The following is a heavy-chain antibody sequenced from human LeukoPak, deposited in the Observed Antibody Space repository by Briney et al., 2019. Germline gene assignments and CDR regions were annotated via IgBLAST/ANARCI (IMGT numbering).Heavy chain of an antibody. V-gene: IGHV3-30*02. Sequence: GGSLRLSCVASGFTFRSYGIHWVRQAPGKGLEWLAFIWYDEITKDYADSVKGRFTISRDNSKNTLYVQMNSLRADDTAVYYCAKDSSDYYFDYWGQGTLVTVSS. J-gene: IGHJ4*02. CDR1: GFTFRSYG. D-gene: IGHD3-22*01. CDR3: AKDSSDYYFDY. CDR2: IWYDEITK.